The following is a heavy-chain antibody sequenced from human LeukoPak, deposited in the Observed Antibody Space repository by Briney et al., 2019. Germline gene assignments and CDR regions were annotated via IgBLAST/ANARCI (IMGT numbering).Heavy chain of an antibody. CDR2: IDYSGNT. J-gene: IGHJ4*02. D-gene: IGHD2-8*01. Sequence: SETLSLTCTISGGSISSYYWSWIRQPPGKGLEWIGNIDYSGNTIYNPALKSRVTMSVDTSKNQFSLNLTYVTAADTAVYYCAREGELTVYFGGLGFNYWGQGILVTVSS. CDR1: GGSISSYY. CDR3: AREGELTVYFGGLGFNY. V-gene: IGHV4-59*01.